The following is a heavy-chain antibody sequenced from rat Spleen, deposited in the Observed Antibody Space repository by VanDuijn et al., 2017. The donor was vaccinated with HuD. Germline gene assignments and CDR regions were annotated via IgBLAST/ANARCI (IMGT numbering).Heavy chain of an antibody. J-gene: IGHJ4*01. Sequence: EVQLVESGGGLVQPGRSLKLSCEVSGFTFNNYDMAWIRQAPTKGLEWVATISYDGSNTYYRDSVKGRFTISRDNAKNTLYLQMDSLRSEDTATYYCASLMYTPDYLGVMDAWGQGASVTVSS. V-gene: IGHV5-7*01. CDR1: GFTFNNYD. CDR3: ASLMYTPDYLGVMDA. CDR2: ISYDGSNT. D-gene: IGHD1-6*01.